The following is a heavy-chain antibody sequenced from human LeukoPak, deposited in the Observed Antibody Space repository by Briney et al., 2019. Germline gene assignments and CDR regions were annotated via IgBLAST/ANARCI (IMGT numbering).Heavy chain of an antibody. CDR1: GYTFTGYY. V-gene: IGHV1-2*02. J-gene: IGHJ5*02. D-gene: IGHD3-10*01. Sequence: GASVKVSCKASGYTFTGYYMHWVRQALGQGLEWMGWINPNSGGTNYAQKFQGRVTMTRDTSISTAYMELSRLRSDDTAVYYCARDGSGSYYKNWFDPWGQGTLVTVSS. CDR2: INPNSGGT. CDR3: ARDGSGSYYKNWFDP.